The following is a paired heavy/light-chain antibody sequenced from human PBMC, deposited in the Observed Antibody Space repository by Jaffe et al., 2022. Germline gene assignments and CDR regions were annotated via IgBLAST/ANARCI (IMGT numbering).Light chain of an antibody. Sequence: EMVMTQSPATLSGSPGERATLSCRASQNVNSNLAWYQQKPGQAPRLLIYHASVRATGIPDRFSGSRSGTEFTLTISSLQSEDFAFYYCQQYNYWPLTFGQGTKVEIK. CDR1: QNVNSN. J-gene: IGKJ1*01. CDR2: HAS. V-gene: IGKV3-15*01. CDR3: QQYNYWPLT.
Heavy chain of an antibody. D-gene: IGHD6-13*01. CDR3: ARGEMGILAAGFDS. J-gene: IGHJ4*02. Sequence: QVQLKESGPGLVKPSQTLALTCTVSGDSISSGNYNWNWIRQPAGKGLEWIGHIYASGRTNYNPSLKSRVTISLDTSKNQFSLNLNSVTAADTAVYYCARGEMGILAAGFDSWGQGTLVTVSS. V-gene: IGHV4-61*02. CDR1: GDSISSGNYN. CDR2: IYASGRT.